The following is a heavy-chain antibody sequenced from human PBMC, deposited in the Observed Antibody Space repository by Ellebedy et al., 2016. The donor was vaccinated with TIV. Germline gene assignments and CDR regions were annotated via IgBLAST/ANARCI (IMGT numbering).Heavy chain of an antibody. CDR3: ARDRGLVVLDY. CDR1: GFTVSSKY. CDR2: ISSSSNYI. Sequence: PGGSLRLSCAASGFTVSSKYMSWVRQAPGKGLEWVSSISSSSNYIYYADSVKGRFTISRDNAKNSLYLQMNSLRVEDTAVYYCARDRGLVVLDYWGQGTLVTVSS. J-gene: IGHJ4*02. V-gene: IGHV3-21*01. D-gene: IGHD3-22*01.